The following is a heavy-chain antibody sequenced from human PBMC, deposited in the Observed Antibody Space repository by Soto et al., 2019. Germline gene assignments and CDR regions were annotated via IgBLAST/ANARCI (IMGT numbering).Heavy chain of an antibody. Sequence: GGSLRLSCAASGFTFSSYAMSWVRQAPGKGLEWVSAISGSGGSTYYADSVRGRFTISRDNSKNTLYLQMNSLRAEDTAVYYCAKAGYCSSTSCYDYYYYGMDVWGQGTTVTVSS. V-gene: IGHV3-23*01. D-gene: IGHD2-2*01. J-gene: IGHJ6*02. CDR1: GFTFSSYA. CDR3: AKAGYCSSTSCYDYYYYGMDV. CDR2: ISGSGGST.